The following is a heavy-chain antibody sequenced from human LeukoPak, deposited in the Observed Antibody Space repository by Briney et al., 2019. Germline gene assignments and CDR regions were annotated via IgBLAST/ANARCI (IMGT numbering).Heavy chain of an antibody. CDR2: TSGSGGST. CDR1: GFTFSSYA. CDR3: AKCRSGSSCYNFDY. J-gene: IGHJ4*02. V-gene: IGHV3-23*01. D-gene: IGHD2-15*01. Sequence: PGGSLRLSCAASGFTFSSYAMSWVRQAPGKGLEWVSGTSGSGGSTYYADSVKGRFTISRDNSKNTLFLQMNSLRAEDTAVYYCAKCRSGSSCYNFDYWGQGTLVTVSS.